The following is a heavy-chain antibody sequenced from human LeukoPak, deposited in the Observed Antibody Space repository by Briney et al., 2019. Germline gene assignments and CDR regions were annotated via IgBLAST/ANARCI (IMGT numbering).Heavy chain of an antibody. CDR2: VKTSAVT. CDR3: ASQMLEWYGLDV. Sequence: SETLSLTCAVSGRSFTTYHWSWIRQSPGKGLEWIGEVKTSAVTNYNPSLESRVTISVDMSKNQFPLNLRSVTAADAAIYYCASQMLEWYGLDVWGQGTTVIVSS. V-gene: IGHV4-34*01. CDR1: GRSFTTYH. D-gene: IGHD3-3*01. J-gene: IGHJ6*02.